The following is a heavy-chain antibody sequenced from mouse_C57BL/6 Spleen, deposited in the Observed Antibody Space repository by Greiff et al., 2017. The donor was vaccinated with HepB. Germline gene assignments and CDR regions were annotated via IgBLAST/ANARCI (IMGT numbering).Heavy chain of an antibody. CDR2: IDPSDSYT. Sequence: VQLQQPGAELVMPGASVKLSCKASGYTFTSYWMHWVKQRPGQGLEWIGEIDPSDSYTNYNQKFKGKSTLTVDKSSTTAYMQLSSLTSEDSAVYYCGRRTVVTYFYVWGTGTTVTVSS. CDR3: GRRTVVTYFYV. D-gene: IGHD2-1*01. V-gene: IGHV1-69*01. J-gene: IGHJ1*03. CDR1: GYTFTSYW.